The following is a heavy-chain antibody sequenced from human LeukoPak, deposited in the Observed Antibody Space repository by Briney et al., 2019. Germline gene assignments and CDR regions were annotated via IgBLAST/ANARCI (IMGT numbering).Heavy chain of an antibody. CDR1: GFTFTTYW. V-gene: IGHV3-7*01. CDR2: INQDGTEK. D-gene: IGHD3-10*01. J-gene: IGHJ4*02. CDR3: AKVAKYYYGSETYYFFEH. Sequence: GESLRLSCAASGFTFTTYWMSWVRQAPGKGLEWVANINQDGTEKYYVDSVKVRFTISRDNAKNSLDLQMNSLRVEDTAVYYCAKVAKYYYGSETYYFFEHWGQGTPVTASS.